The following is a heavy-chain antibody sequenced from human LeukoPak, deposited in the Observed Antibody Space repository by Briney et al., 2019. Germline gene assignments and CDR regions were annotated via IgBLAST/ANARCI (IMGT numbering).Heavy chain of an antibody. Sequence: ASVKVSCKASGYTFTGYYIHWVRQAPGQGLEWMGWINPNSGDTNYAQKFQGRVTMTRDTSISTAYMELSRLRSDDPAVYYCARGGESNNFDLWGQGTLVTVSS. CDR2: INPNSGDT. D-gene: IGHD4-11*01. CDR3: ARGGESNNFDL. J-gene: IGHJ4*02. CDR1: GYTFTGYY. V-gene: IGHV1-2*02.